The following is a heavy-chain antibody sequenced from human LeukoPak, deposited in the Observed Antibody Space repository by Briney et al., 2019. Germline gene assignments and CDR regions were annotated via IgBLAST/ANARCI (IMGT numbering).Heavy chain of an antibody. CDR2: ISYYAHNK. Sequence: GRSLSLSCAPSGFAFSSYGMDWVRQAPGKGRGWVAVISYYAHNKCYADSLKRRCSVPRDHSKNTLHMPMSRLRADDTAVYYCDKDQTQRSTMILFREWGQGTLVTVSS. J-gene: IGHJ4*02. CDR1: GFAFSSYG. CDR3: DKDQTQRSTMILFRE. D-gene: IGHD3-22*01. V-gene: IGHV3-30*18.